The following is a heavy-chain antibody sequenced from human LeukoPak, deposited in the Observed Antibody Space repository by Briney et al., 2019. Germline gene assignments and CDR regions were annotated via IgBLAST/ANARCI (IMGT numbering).Heavy chain of an antibody. D-gene: IGHD6-6*01. Sequence: SETLSLTCSVSGGFITGYFWSWIRQPAGKGLEWIGRVYSSGSTNYNPSLNGRVTMSVDIFKNQFSLTLTSPTAADTATYYCARDNEVAARSFDYWGQGVLVTVSS. CDR2: VYSSGST. CDR3: ARDNEVAARSFDY. V-gene: IGHV4-4*07. J-gene: IGHJ4*02. CDR1: GGFITGYF.